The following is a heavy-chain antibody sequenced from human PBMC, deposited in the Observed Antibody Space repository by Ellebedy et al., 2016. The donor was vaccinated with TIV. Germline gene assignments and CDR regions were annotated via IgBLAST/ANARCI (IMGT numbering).Heavy chain of an antibody. CDR3: ARDRNGYSYGYDPFDY. CDR2: MYHSGIT. CDR1: GYSISSGYY. J-gene: IGHJ4*02. D-gene: IGHD5-18*01. Sequence: SETLSLXXSVSGYSISSGYYWGWIRQPPGKGLEWLGSMYHSGITYYNPSLKSRVTISVDTSKNHFSLQLSSVTAADTAVYYCARDRNGYSYGYDPFDYWGQGTLVTVSS. V-gene: IGHV4-38-2*02.